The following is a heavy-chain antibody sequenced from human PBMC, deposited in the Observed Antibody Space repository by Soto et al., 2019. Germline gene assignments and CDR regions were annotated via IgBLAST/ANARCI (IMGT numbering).Heavy chain of an antibody. V-gene: IGHV3-72*01. CDR2: SRAKAQAYST. CDR1: GFTPSDHY. CDR3: VRATYFSASSGYTRCFDD. Sequence: GGSLRLSCAGSGFTPSDHYIDWVRRTPGQGLERVGRSRAKAQAYSTAYAASVKGRFTTSRDESKNSVYLQLNSLTTDVTAGDYCVRATYFSASSGYTRCFDDGGQGTLAT. D-gene: IGHD3-22*01. J-gene: IGHJ4*02.